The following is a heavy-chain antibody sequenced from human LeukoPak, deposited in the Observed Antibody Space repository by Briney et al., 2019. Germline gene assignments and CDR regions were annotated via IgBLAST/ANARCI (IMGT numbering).Heavy chain of an antibody. V-gene: IGHV3-53*05. CDR2: IYSGGTT. J-gene: IGHJ6*02. D-gene: IGHD6-19*01. CDR3: AKDPVAGTYYYYGMDV. Sequence: GGSLRLSCAASVXSNYMSWVRQAPGTGLEWVSVIYSGGTTYYADSVKGRFTISRDNSKNTLYLQMNSLRAEDTAVYYCAKDPVAGTYYYYGMDVWGQGTTVTVSS. CDR1: VXSNY.